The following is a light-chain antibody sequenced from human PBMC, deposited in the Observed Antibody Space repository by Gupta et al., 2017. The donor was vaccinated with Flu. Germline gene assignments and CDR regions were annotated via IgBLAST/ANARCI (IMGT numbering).Light chain of an antibody. CDR2: AAS. V-gene: IGKV1-39*01. CDR1: QSISTY. Sequence: GDRVTITCRASQSISTYLNWYQQRPGKAPNLLIYAASTLQGGVPSRFSGSGSGTDFTLTISSLQPEDFATYYCQQSYTTHPTFGQGTQLAIK. J-gene: IGKJ5*01. CDR3: QQSYTTHPT.